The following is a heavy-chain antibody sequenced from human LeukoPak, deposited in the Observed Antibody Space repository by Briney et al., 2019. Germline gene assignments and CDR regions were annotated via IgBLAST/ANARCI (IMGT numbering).Heavy chain of an antibody. CDR2: IGSSGSTR. D-gene: IGHD6-19*01. Sequence: GGSLRLSCSPSGLTFSSYEMNWVRQAPGKGREWVSYIGSSGSTRCYTDSVKGRFTISRDNAKNKMYLQMNRLRVEDTAVYYCASDTSGWSDYFDYWGQGTLVTVSS. CDR3: ASDTSGWSDYFDY. V-gene: IGHV3-48*03. J-gene: IGHJ4*02. CDR1: GLTFSSYE.